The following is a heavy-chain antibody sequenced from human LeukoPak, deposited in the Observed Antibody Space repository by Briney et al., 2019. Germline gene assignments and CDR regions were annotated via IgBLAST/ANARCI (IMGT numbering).Heavy chain of an antibody. J-gene: IGHJ4*02. CDR3: AKDKLRSTNYYDSSGYILDY. CDR1: GFTFDDYA. CDR2: VSGDGTIT. Sequence: PGGSLRLSCAASGFTFDDYAMHWVRQAPGKGLEWVSLVSGDGTITYYADSMKGRFTVSRDNSKNSLYLQMNSLRTEDTALYYCAKDKLRSTNYYDSSGYILDYWAREPWSPSPQ. V-gene: IGHV3-43*02. D-gene: IGHD3-22*01.